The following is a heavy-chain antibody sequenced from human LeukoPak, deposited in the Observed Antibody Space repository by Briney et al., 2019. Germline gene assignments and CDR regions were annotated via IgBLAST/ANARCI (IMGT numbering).Heavy chain of an antibody. Sequence: ASVKVSCKASGYTFTGYYMHWGRQAPGQGLEWMGWINPNSGGTNYAQKFQGRVTMTRDTSISTAYMELSRLRSDDTAVYYCARDRVAVAGTVPDYWGQGTLVTVSS. J-gene: IGHJ4*02. CDR2: INPNSGGT. CDR3: ARDRVAVAGTVPDY. V-gene: IGHV1-2*02. CDR1: GYTFTGYY. D-gene: IGHD6-19*01.